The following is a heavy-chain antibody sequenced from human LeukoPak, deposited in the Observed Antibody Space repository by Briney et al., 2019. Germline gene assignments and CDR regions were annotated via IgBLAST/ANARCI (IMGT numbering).Heavy chain of an antibody. J-gene: IGHJ4*02. CDR3: AKAPDNVVVIAATHFDS. CDR1: GFTFSRYG. Sequence: GGSLRLSCTASGFTFSRYGMHWVRQAPGKGLEWVALASYGISKTYYADSVKGRFTISRDNSKNTLYLQMNSLRAEDTAVYYCAKAPDNVVVIAATHFDSWGQGTLVTVSS. CDR2: ASYGISKT. D-gene: IGHD2-15*01. V-gene: IGHV3-30*18.